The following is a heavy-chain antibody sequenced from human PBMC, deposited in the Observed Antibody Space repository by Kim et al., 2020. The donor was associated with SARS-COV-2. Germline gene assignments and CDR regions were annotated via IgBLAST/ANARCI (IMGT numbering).Heavy chain of an antibody. CDR3: AKGQGGSCYLSVDN. CDR1: GFTFSNYA. J-gene: IGHJ4*02. D-gene: IGHD2-15*01. Sequence: GGSLRLSCSASGFTFSNYAMSWVRQAPGKGLEWVSVISDRGGSTYYADSVKGRFTISRDNSKNTVYLQMNSLRDEDTAAYYCAKGQGGSCYLSVDNWGQGTLVTVSS. V-gene: IGHV3-23*01. CDR2: ISDRGGST.